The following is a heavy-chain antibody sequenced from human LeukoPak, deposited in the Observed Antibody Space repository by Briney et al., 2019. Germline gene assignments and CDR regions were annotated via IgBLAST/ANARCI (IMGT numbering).Heavy chain of an antibody. J-gene: IGHJ3*01. D-gene: IGHD2-15*01. CDR2: IDWNSSGI. V-gene: IGHV3-9*01. Sequence: GGSLRLSCAASGFTFDGCAMHWVRHAPAKGLELVSGIDWNSSGIGYSDSLKGRCIILIVDAKKYLYLQMNRLRVEDKALYYFANDLAGVDLYCFQAFDLWGQGTMVVVSS. CDR1: GFTFDGCA. CDR3: ANDLAGVDLYCFQAFDL.